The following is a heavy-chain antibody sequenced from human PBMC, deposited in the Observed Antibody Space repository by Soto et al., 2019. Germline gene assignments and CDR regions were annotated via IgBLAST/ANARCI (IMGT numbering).Heavy chain of an antibody. D-gene: IGHD6-25*01. V-gene: IGHV4-39*01. CDR2: IYYSGST. Sequence: SETLSLTCIVSGGSISGSSYYWGWIRQPPGKGLEWIGSIYYSGSTYYNPSLKSRVTISGDTSKNQFSLKLSSVTAADTAVYYCARHGVAALQFDYWGQGTLVTVSS. J-gene: IGHJ4*02. CDR3: ARHGVAALQFDY. CDR1: GGSISGSSYY.